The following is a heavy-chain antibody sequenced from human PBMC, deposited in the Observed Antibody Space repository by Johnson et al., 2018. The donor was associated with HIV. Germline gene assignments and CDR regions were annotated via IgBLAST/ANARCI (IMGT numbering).Heavy chain of an antibody. CDR1: GFTFSSYA. CDR2: ISYDGSNK. D-gene: IGHD2-21*01. J-gene: IGHJ3*01. V-gene: IGHV3-30*04. CDR3: ARDRSLWWSYVGTFDV. Sequence: VQLVESGGGVVQPGRSLRLSCAASGFTFSSYAMHWVRQAPGKGLEWVAVISYDGSNKDYGQSVRGRVTISRDNSKSTLILQMDSLGADDTAVYYCARDRSLWWSYVGTFDVWGQGTTVTVSS.